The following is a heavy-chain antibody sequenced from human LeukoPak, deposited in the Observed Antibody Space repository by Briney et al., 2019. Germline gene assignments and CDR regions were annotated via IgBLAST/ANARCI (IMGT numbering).Heavy chain of an antibody. CDR3: ATNRVGTYDRPFDI. CDR2: IHYTGTT. D-gene: IGHD1-26*01. J-gene: IGHJ3*02. V-gene: IGHV4-59*08. CDR1: GGSIKSHY. Sequence: PSETLSLTCIVSGGSIKSHYWSWIRQPPGKGLEWIGDIHYTGTTKYNPSVKSRVTISIDTSKNQFSLELSSVTATDTAVYFCATNRVGTYDRPFDIWGQGTMVTVSS.